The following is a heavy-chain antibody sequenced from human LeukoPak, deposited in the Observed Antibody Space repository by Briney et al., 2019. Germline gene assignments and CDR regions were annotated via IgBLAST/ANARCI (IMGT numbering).Heavy chain of an antibody. CDR2: IYYSGST. D-gene: IGHD6-13*01. CDR1: GGSISSSSYY. CDR3: ARGVAAAAGTSWFDP. Sequence: SETLSLTCTVSGGSISSSSYYWGWIRQPPGKGLEWIGSIYYSGSTYYNPSLKSRVTISVDTSKNQFSLKLSSVTAADTAVYYCARGVAAAAGTSWFDPWGQGTLVTVSS. V-gene: IGHV4-39*07. J-gene: IGHJ5*02.